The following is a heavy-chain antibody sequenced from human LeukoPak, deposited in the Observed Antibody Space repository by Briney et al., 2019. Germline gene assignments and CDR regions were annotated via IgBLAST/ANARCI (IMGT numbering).Heavy chain of an antibody. Sequence: SETLSLTCTVSGGSISSSSYYWGWIRQPPGKGLEWIGSIYYSGSTYYNPSFKSRVTISVDTSKNQFSLKLSSVTAADTAEYYCAREDTPMVTPFDYWGQGTLVTVSS. D-gene: IGHD5-18*01. V-gene: IGHV4-39*07. CDR2: IYYSGST. J-gene: IGHJ4*02. CDR1: GGSISSSSYY. CDR3: AREDTPMVTPFDY.